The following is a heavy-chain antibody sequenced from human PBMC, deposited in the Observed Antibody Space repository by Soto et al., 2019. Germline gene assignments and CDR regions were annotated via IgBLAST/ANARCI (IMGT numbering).Heavy chain of an antibody. V-gene: IGHV5-51*01. D-gene: IGHD1-26*01. CDR3: ASRYSGSYYGFDY. CDR1: GYSFTSYW. J-gene: IGHJ4*02. CDR2: IYPGDSDT. Sequence: PGESLKISCKGSGYSFTSYWIGWVRQMPGKGLEWMGIIYPGDSDTRYSPSFQGQVTISADKSISTAYLQRSSLKASDTAMYYCASRYSGSYYGFDYWGQGTLVTVSS.